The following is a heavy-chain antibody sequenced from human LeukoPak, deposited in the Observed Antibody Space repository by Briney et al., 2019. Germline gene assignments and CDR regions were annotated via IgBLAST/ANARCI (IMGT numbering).Heavy chain of an antibody. CDR1: GYTFTGYY. CDR2: INPNSGGT. Sequence: GASVKVSCKASGYTFTGYYMHWVRQAPGRGLEWMGWINPNSGGTNYAQKFQGRVTMTTDTSTSTAYMELRSLRSDDTAVYYCARDWGCSSTSCSVEGIYYYYMDVWGKGTTVTVSS. J-gene: IGHJ6*03. CDR3: ARDWGCSSTSCSVEGIYYYYMDV. V-gene: IGHV1-2*02. D-gene: IGHD2-2*01.